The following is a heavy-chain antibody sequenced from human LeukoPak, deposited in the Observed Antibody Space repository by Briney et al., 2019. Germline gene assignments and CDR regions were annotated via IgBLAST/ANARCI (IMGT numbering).Heavy chain of an antibody. J-gene: IGHJ4*02. V-gene: IGHV3-23*01. D-gene: IGHD1-26*01. CDR3: AKEERVVGAPYYFDY. CDR2: ISGSGGST. CDR1: GFTFSSYA. Sequence: GGSLRLSCAASGFTFSSYAMSWVRQAPGKGLEWVSAISGSGGSTYYADSVKGRFTISRDNSRNTLYLQMNSLRAEDTAVYYCAKEERVVGAPYYFDYWGQGTLVTVSS.